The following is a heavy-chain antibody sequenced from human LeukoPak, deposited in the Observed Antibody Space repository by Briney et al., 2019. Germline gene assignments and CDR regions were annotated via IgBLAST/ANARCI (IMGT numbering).Heavy chain of an antibody. V-gene: IGHV3-23*01. Sequence: PGGSLRLSCAASGFSFSSYAMSWVRQAPARGLEWVSSMKGGGETFYADSVKGRFTLSRDSSRNTVFLQLNNLRVEDTAIYYCAKASWVSWGQGTLDTVSS. D-gene: IGHD3-16*01. CDR3: AKASWVS. J-gene: IGHJ4*02. CDR1: GFSFSSYA. CDR2: MKGGGET.